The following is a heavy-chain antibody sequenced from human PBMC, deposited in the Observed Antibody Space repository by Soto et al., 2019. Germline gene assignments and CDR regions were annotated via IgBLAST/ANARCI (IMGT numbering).Heavy chain of an antibody. CDR2: INSDGSTT. Sequence: GGSLRLSCAVLGFTFIGYWMHWVRQAPGKGLGWVSRINSDGSTTSYADSVKGRFTISRDNSKNTVDLEMNSLRAEDTAVYHCSKQTVPHTNALDAWGQGTTVTVSS. D-gene: IGHD2-8*01. CDR3: SKQTVPHTNALDA. J-gene: IGHJ6*02. V-gene: IGHV3-74*01. CDR1: GFTFIGYW.